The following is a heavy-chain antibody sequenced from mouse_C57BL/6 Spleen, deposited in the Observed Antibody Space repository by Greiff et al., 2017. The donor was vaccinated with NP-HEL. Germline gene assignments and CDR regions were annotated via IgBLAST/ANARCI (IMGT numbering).Heavy chain of an antibody. J-gene: IGHJ2*01. CDR3: AYQFLY. CDR1: GYAFSSSW. Sequence: VKLMESGPELVKPGASVKISCKASGYAFSSSWMNWVKQRPGKGLEWIGRIYPGDGDTNYNGKFKGKATLTADKSSSTAYMQLSSLTSEDSAVYFCAYQFLYWGQGTTLTVSS. V-gene: IGHV1-82*01. D-gene: IGHD5-5*01. CDR2: IYPGDGDT.